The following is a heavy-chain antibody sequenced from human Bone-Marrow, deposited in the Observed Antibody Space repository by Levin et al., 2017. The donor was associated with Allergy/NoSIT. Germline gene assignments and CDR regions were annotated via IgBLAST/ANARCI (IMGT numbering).Heavy chain of an antibody. Sequence: TLSLTCTFSGFSLSTGGVGVGWIRQPPGKAMEWLALIYWDDDERYSPSLKNRLTITKDTSRNQVVLTMTNMDPVDTATYYCARRLQTGQTNWFDPWGQGTLVTVSS. V-gene: IGHV2-5*02. D-gene: IGHD1-14*01. CDR1: GFSLSTGGVG. CDR2: IYWDDDE. CDR3: ARRLQTGQTNWFDP. J-gene: IGHJ5*02.